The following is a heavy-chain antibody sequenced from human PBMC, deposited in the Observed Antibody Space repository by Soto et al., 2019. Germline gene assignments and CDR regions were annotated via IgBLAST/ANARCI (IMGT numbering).Heavy chain of an antibody. V-gene: IGHV3-23*01. CDR3: AKSPRYYYDSSGYYYPGLDV. CDR1: GYTFSSYA. D-gene: IGHD3-22*01. CDR2: ISGSGGST. Sequence: VRLSCAASGYTFSSYAMSWVRQAPGKGLEWVSAISGSGGSTYYADSVKGRFTISRDNSKNTLYLQMNSLRAEDTAVYYCAKSPRYYYDSSGYYYPGLDVWGQGTTVTVSS. J-gene: IGHJ6*02.